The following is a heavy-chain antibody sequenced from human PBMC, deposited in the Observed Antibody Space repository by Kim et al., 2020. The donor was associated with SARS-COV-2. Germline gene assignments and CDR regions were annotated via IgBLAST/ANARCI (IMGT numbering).Heavy chain of an antibody. Sequence: SETLSLTCAVYGGSFSGYYWSWIRQPPGKGLEWIGEINHSGSTNYNPSLKSRVTISVDTSKNQFSLKLSSVTAADTAVYYCARGGYYGSGRIYYYYYGMDVWGQGTTVTVSS. J-gene: IGHJ6*02. CDR3: ARGGYYGSGRIYYYYYGMDV. V-gene: IGHV4-34*01. D-gene: IGHD3-10*01. CDR2: INHSGST. CDR1: GGSFSGYY.